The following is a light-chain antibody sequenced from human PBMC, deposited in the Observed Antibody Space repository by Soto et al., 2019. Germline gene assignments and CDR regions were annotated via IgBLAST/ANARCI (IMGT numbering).Light chain of an antibody. CDR1: SSDIGGYNY. CDR3: SSLRV. CDR2: EVS. V-gene: IGLV2-14*01. Sequence: QSVLTQSASVSGSPGQSITISCTGTSSDIGGYNYVSWYQHHPGKAPKLMIYEVSNRPSGVSNRFSGSKSGNTASLTISGLQAEDEADYYCSSLRVFGTGTKLTVL. J-gene: IGLJ1*01.